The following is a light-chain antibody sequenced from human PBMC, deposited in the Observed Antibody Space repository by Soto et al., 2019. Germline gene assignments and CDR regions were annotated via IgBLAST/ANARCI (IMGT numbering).Light chain of an antibody. J-gene: IGKJ1*01. CDR1: QSISSD. V-gene: IGKV3-15*01. Sequence: EIVMTQSPATLSVSPGERATLSCRASQSISSDVAWYQQKPGQAPRLLIYGASTRATGIPARFSGSGSGTEFTLTISSLQSVDFAVYSCQQYNNWPWTFGQGTKVDI. CDR3: QQYNNWPWT. CDR2: GAS.